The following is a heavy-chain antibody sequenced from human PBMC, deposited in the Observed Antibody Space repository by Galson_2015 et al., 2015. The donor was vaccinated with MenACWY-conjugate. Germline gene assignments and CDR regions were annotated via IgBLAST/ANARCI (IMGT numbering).Heavy chain of an antibody. CDR2: ISSSSGTT. Sequence: SLRLSCAASGFLFSTYAMTWVRQAPGKGLEWVSAISSSSGTTTYYADAVKGRFTISRDNSRNTLFLRMDKLSAEDTAVYYCANMAVLTTSAFDFWGQGTLVTVSS. CDR3: ANMAVLTTSAFDF. D-gene: IGHD1-1*01. J-gene: IGHJ4*02. V-gene: IGHV3-23*01. CDR1: GFLFSTYA.